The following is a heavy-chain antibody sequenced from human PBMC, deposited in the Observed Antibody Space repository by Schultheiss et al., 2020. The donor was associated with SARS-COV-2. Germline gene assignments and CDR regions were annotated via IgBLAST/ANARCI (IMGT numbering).Heavy chain of an antibody. V-gene: IGHV3-23*01. J-gene: IGHJ2*01. Sequence: GESLKISCAASGFTFSPYSMTWVRQAPGKGLEWVSAIGADGGTTYADSVKGRFSISRDNSQNTLNLQMNSLRAEDTAIYYCAKAIPYWNFDLWGRGALVTVSS. CDR2: IGADGGTT. CDR1: GFTFSPYS. CDR3: AKAIPYWNFDL.